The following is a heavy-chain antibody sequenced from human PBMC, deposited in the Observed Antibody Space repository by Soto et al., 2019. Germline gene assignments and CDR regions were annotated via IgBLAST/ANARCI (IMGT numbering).Heavy chain of an antibody. CDR3: TRPLAGTFDY. Sequence: PGGSLRLSCTPSGFIFGDYAIVWFRQAPGKGLECVGFITSKRYGATTEYAASVKGRFTISRDDSKSIAYLQMNSLKTEDTAVYDCTRPLAGTFDYWGQGTLVTVSS. CDR1: GFIFGDYA. V-gene: IGHV3-49*03. CDR2: ITSKRYGATT. J-gene: IGHJ4*02. D-gene: IGHD6-19*01.